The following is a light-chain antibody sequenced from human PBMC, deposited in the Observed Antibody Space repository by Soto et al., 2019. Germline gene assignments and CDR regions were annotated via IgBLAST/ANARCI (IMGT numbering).Light chain of an antibody. J-gene: IGLJ1*01. CDR1: GSDVGSYKY. CDR2: EVS. V-gene: IGLV2-14*01. Sequence: QSALTQPASVSGSPGQSITISCTGTGSDVGSYKYVSWYQQHPGKAPKLMIFEVSNRPSGVSDRFSGSKSGNTASLTISGLQAEDEAVYYCSSYTSISSLGVFGTGTKLTVL. CDR3: SSYTSISSLGV.